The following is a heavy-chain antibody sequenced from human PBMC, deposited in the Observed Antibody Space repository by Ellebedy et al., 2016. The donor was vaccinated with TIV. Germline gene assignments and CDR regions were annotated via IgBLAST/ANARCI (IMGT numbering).Heavy chain of an antibody. CDR1: GNTFVMDD. CDR3: AKATGSGSYIIDY. CDR2: ISGYSGNT. V-gene: IGHV1-18*01. Sequence: ASVKVSCKASGNTFVMDDLSWVRQAPGQGLEWMGWISGYSGNTKYAQKFQGRVTLTRDTAASTEYMELSSLRAEDTALYYCAKATGSGSYIIDYWGQGTLVTVSS. D-gene: IGHD3-10*01. J-gene: IGHJ4*02.